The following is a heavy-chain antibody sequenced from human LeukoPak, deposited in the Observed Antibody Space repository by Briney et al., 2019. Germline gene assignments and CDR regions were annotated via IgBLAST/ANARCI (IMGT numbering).Heavy chain of an antibody. CDR1: GGSFSGYY. V-gene: IGHV4-34*01. D-gene: IGHD3-10*01. Sequence: PSETLSLTCAVYGGSFSGYYWSWIRQPPGKGLEWIGEINHSGSTNYNPSLKSRVTISVDTSQNQFSLKLSSVTAADTAVYYCARLRVGSVWFGISLGGGYFDYWGQGTLVTVSS. CDR2: INHSGST. J-gene: IGHJ4*02. CDR3: ARLRVGSVWFGISLGGGYFDY.